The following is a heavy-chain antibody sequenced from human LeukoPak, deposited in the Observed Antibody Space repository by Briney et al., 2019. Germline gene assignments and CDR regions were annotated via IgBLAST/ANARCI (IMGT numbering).Heavy chain of an antibody. J-gene: IGHJ6*03. V-gene: IGHV1-69*05. Sequence: SVKVSCKASGGTFSSYAISWVRQAPGQGLEWMGGIIPIFGTANYAQKFQGRVTITTDESTSTAYMELSSLRSEDTAVYYCARDSLTDWSGYISPYYYYYMDVWGKGTTVTVSS. CDR1: GGTFSSYA. D-gene: IGHD3-3*01. CDR2: IIPIFGTA. CDR3: ARDSLTDWSGYISPYYYYYMDV.